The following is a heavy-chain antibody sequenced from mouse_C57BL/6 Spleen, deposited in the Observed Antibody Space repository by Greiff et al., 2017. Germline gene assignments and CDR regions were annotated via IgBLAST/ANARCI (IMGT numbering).Heavy chain of an antibody. CDR2: ISSGGSYT. CDR3: ARAYGSRDWYVDV. D-gene: IGHD1-1*01. J-gene: IGHJ1*03. CDR1: GFTFSSYG. Sequence: EVKLVESGGDLVKPGGSLKLSCAASGFTFSSYGMSWVRQTPDKRLEWVATISSGGSYTYYPDSVKGRFTISRDNAKNTLYLQMSSLKSEDTAMYYCARAYGSRDWYVDVWGTGTTVTVSS. V-gene: IGHV5-6*01.